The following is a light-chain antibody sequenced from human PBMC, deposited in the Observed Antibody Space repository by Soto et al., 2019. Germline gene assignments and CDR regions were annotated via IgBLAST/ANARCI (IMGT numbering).Light chain of an antibody. CDR1: QSVRSW. CDR3: QQYNYYPYT. CDR2: KAS. Sequence: DIQLTQSPSTLSASIEDRVTITCRASQSVRSWLAWYQQKPGEAPKLLIYKASSLESGVPPRFSGSGFGTDFTLTISSLQPEDCATYYCQQYNYYPYTFGQGTNVEIK. J-gene: IGKJ2*01. V-gene: IGKV1-5*03.